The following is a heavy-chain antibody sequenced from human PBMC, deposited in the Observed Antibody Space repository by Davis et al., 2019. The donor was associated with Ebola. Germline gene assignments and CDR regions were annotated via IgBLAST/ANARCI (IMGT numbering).Heavy chain of an antibody. CDR1: GGTFSSYA. J-gene: IGHJ5*02. D-gene: IGHD4-17*01. V-gene: IGHV1-69*06. CDR3: AREAVSASTVGNLFAP. CDR2: VIPLSGTT. Sequence: SVKVSCKASGGTFSSYAIGWVRQAPGQGLEWMGRVIPLSGTTNYAQKFEDRVTITADKSTDVSYMELNRLTYVDTAMYYCAREAVSASTVGNLFAPWGQGTLVTVSS.